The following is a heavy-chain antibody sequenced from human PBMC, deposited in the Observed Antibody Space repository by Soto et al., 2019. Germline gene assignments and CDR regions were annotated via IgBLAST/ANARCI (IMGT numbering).Heavy chain of an antibody. CDR1: GGSVTNSSYY. D-gene: IGHD4-17*01. CDR3: VSQRTTVPTQAYFDY. V-gene: IGHV4-39*01. Sequence: TSETLSLTCTVSGGSVTNSSYYWGWIRQSPGKGLEWIGSVYYRGRSYSKASVKSRVTISVDTSKNRFSLSLNSVTASDTAVYFCVSQRTTVPTQAYFDYWGPGALVPVSS. J-gene: IGHJ4*02. CDR2: VYYRGRS.